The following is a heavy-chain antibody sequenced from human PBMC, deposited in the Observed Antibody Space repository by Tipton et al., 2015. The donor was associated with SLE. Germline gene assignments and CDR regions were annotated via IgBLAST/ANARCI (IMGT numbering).Heavy chain of an antibody. J-gene: IGHJ4*02. CDR3: ARDRTYCASALCVFDF. D-gene: IGHD3-22*01. CDR1: AYNFNTYY. Sequence: QSGPEVKKPGASVKVSCKSSAYNFNTYYMHWLRQAPGQGLEWMGMINPSGGHTTYAQRFQGRVTMTRDTSTSSVYMELSSLRSDDTAVYYCARDRTYCASALCVFDFWGQGTLVTVSS. CDR2: INPSGGHT. V-gene: IGHV1-46*02.